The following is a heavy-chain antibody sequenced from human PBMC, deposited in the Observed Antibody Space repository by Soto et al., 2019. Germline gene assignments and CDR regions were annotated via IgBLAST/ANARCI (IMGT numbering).Heavy chain of an antibody. CDR3: ARDNYDFWSGYRQNYGMDV. V-gene: IGHV1-2*02. CDR1: GYPFTGYY. D-gene: IGHD3-3*01. CDR2: INPNSGGT. Sequence: DSGKVCFKGCGYPFTGYYMHLVRQAPGQGLEWMGWINPNSGGTNYAQKFQGRVTMTRDTSISTAYMELSRLRSDDTAVYYCARDNYDFWSGYRQNYGMDVWGQGTTVTVSS. J-gene: IGHJ6*02.